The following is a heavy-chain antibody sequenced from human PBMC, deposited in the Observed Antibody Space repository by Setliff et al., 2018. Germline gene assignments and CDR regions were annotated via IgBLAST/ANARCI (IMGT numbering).Heavy chain of an antibody. CDR2: IYYRGTT. D-gene: IGHD1-26*01. CDR1: GGFIRDYY. CDR3: AAVGIDAGGGWFDP. V-gene: IGHV4-59*01. J-gene: IGHJ5*02. Sequence: SETLSLTCTVSGGFIRDYYWNWIRQSPGKGLEWIGYIYYRGTTNYNSSLKSRVTISIDISKNQFSPKLSSATAADTAVYFCAAVGIDAGGGWFDPWGHGIPVTVSS.